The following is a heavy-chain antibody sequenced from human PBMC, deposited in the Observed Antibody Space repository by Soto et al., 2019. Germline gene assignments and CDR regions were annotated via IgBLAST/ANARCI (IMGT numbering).Heavy chain of an antibody. J-gene: IGHJ6*02. CDR1: VGSISSSRYY. CDR2: IYYSGST. Sequence: SETLYLTCTVSVGSISSSRYYWGWIRQPPGKGLEWIGSIYYSGSTYYNASLKSRVTISVDTSKNQFSLKLSSVTAADTAVYYCATKTGGGWEDGMDVWGQGTTVTVSS. D-gene: IGHD6-19*01. CDR3: ATKTGGGWEDGMDV. V-gene: IGHV4-39*01.